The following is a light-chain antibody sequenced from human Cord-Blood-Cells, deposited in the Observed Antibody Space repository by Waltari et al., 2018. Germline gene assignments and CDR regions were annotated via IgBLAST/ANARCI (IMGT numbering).Light chain of an antibody. CDR2: GNS. CDR3: QSYDSSLSGSV. V-gene: IGLV1-40*01. J-gene: IGLJ2*01. CDR1: SSTIAAGHH. Sequence: QSVLTQPPPVSGAPGQRVTTSCTGSSSTIAAGHHEHWYQQLPGTAPKLLIFGNSNRPSGVPDRFSGSKSGTSSSLAITGLQAEDEADYYCQSYDSSLSGSVFGGGTKLTVL.